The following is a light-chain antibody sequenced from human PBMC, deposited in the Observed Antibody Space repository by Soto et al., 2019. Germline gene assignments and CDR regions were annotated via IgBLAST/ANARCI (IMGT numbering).Light chain of an antibody. CDR2: DAT. V-gene: IGKV1-33*01. CDR1: QSISSW. CDR3: HQYDSLPPT. J-gene: IGKJ5*01. Sequence: DIQMSQSPSTLSASEGDRVTITCLASQSISSWLAWYQQKPGKAPKLLIFDATNLETGVPSRFSGSGSRTHFSFTISSLQPDDFATYYCHQYDSLPPTFGQGTRLENK.